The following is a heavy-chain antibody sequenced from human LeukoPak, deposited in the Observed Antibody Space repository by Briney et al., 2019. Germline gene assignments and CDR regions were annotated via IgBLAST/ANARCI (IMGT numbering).Heavy chain of an antibody. Sequence: GGSLRLSCAASGFTFNSYALHWVRQAPGKGLEWVAAISYDGSSKYYADSVKGRFTIYRDNSKNTLYLQMNSLRAEDTAVYYCAKASAMIVVVSKHFDYWGQGTLVTVSS. CDR3: AKASAMIVVVSKHFDY. J-gene: IGHJ4*02. D-gene: IGHD3-22*01. CDR1: GFTFNSYA. CDR2: ISYDGSSK. V-gene: IGHV3-30*04.